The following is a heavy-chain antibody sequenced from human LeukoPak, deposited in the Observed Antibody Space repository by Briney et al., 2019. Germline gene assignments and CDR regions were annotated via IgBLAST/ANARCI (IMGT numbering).Heavy chain of an antibody. D-gene: IGHD3-10*01. Sequence: GGSLRLSCAASGFTFSSYWMSWVRQAPGKGLEWVANIKQDGSEKYYVDSVKGRFTISRDNAKNSLYLQMNSLRAEDTAVYYCARDLKEDMVRGVISEYYYYYMDVWGKGTTVTVSS. J-gene: IGHJ6*03. V-gene: IGHV3-7*01. CDR3: ARDLKEDMVRGVISEYYYYYMDV. CDR1: GFTFSSYW. CDR2: IKQDGSEK.